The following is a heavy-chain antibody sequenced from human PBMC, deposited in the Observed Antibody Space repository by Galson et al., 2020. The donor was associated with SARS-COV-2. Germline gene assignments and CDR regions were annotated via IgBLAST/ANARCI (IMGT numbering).Heavy chain of an antibody. J-gene: IGHJ4*02. Sequence: GESLKISCQASGYSFTNYWIGWVRQVPGKGLEWIGIIYPDDSYTIYSPSFQGQVTILAGKSISTAYLQWSSLKTADTAIYYCARHVTSSGWFEGIDYWGQGTLVTVSS. D-gene: IGHD6-19*01. CDR3: ARHVTSSGWFEGIDY. CDR2: IYPDDSYT. CDR1: GYSFTNYW. V-gene: IGHV5-51*01.